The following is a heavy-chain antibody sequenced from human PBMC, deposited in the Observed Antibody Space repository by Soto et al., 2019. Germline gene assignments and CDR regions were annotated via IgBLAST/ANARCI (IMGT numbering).Heavy chain of an antibody. CDR2: ISSSSSYI. D-gene: IGHD3-10*01. CDR1: GFTFSSYS. J-gene: IGHJ4*02. Sequence: EVQLVESGGGLVKPGGSLRLSCAASGFTFSSYSMNWVRQAPGKGLVWVPTISSSSSYIYYAESVKGRFTNSRDNPKNSLSLQMNSLRADDTAVYYCAGSFPFVMVRGALDYWGQGTLVTVSS. V-gene: IGHV3-21*01. CDR3: AGSFPFVMVRGALDY.